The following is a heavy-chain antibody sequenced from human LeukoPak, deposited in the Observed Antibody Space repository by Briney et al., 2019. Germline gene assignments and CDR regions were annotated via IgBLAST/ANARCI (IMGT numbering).Heavy chain of an antibody. CDR2: INSDGSFT. D-gene: IGHD5-24*01. Sequence: GGSLRLSCAASGFTFSSYWMHWVRQAPGKGLVWVSRINSDGSFTSYVDSVKGRFTIRRDNAKNTLYLQMNSLRAEDTAVYYCASLPYGSLAQGYWGQGTLVTVSS. CDR3: ASLPYGSLAQGY. J-gene: IGHJ4*02. V-gene: IGHV3-74*01. CDR1: GFTFSSYW.